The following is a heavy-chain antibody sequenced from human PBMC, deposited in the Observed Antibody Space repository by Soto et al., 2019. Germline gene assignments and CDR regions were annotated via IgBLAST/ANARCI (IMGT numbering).Heavy chain of an antibody. CDR1: GFSFSISP. D-gene: IGHD2-8*02. CDR2: ISYDGTNK. CDR3: ARDPKTTGGQHWAFNYFDS. J-gene: IGHJ4*02. V-gene: IGHV3-30-3*01. Sequence: GGSLRLSCAASGFSFSISPMHWVRQAPGKGPEWVALISYDGTNKFYADSVKGRFTISRDNSKSTLYLHVDSLRPEDAAVYYCARDPKTTGGQHWAFNYFDSWGQGTLVTVSS.